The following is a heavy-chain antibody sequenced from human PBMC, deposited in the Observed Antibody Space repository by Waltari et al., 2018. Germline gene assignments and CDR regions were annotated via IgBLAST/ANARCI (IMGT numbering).Heavy chain of an antibody. CDR2: IYYSGST. Sequence: QLQLQESGPGLVKPSETLSLTCTVSGGSISSSSYYWGWIRQPPGKGLEWIGSIYYSGSTYYNPSLKSRVTISVDTSKNQFSLKLSSVTAADTAVYYCRIAAAGDYFDYWGQGTLVTVSS. D-gene: IGHD6-13*01. V-gene: IGHV4-39*01. CDR3: RIAAAGDYFDY. CDR1: GGSISSSSYY. J-gene: IGHJ4*02.